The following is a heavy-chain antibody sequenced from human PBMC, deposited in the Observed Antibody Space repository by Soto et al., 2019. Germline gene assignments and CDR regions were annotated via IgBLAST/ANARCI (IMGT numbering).Heavy chain of an antibody. D-gene: IGHD3-16*01. V-gene: IGHV3-23*01. J-gene: IGHJ4*02. CDR1: GFTFSSYD. CDR3: AKTDGYPYYFDY. Sequence: EVQLLESGGGLVQPGGSLRLSCAASGFTFSSYDMSWVRQAPGKGLEWVAGISGSGGSTYYADSVKGRFTISRDNSKNTLDLQMNSLRAEDTAVYYCAKTDGYPYYFDYWGQGTLVTVSS. CDR2: ISGSGGST.